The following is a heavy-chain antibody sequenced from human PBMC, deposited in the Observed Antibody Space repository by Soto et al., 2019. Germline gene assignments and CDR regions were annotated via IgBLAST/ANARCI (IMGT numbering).Heavy chain of an antibody. V-gene: IGHV2-5*02. D-gene: IGHD5-12*01. CDR3: ARRGYSGYASAIMFAP. CDR1: GFSLSTSGVG. CDR2: IYWDDDK. Sequence: SGPTLVNPTQTLTLTCTFSGFSLSTSGVGVGWIRQPPGKALEWLALIYWDDDKRYSPSLKSRLTITKDTSKNQVVLTMTNMDPVDTATYYCARRGYSGYASAIMFAPWGQGTLVTVSS. J-gene: IGHJ5*02.